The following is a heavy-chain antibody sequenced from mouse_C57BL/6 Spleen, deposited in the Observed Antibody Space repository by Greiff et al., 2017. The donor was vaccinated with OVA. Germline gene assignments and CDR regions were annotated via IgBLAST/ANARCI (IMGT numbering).Heavy chain of an antibody. CDR2: IHPNSGST. Sequence: QVQLKQPGAELVKPGASVKLSCKASGYTFTSYWMHWVKQRPGQGLEWIGMIHPNSGSTNYNEKFKSKATLTVDTSSSTAYMQLSSLTSEDSAVYFCAREDYGNSFAYWGQGTLVTVSA. D-gene: IGHD2-1*01. CDR1: GYTFTSYW. V-gene: IGHV1-64*01. CDR3: AREDYGNSFAY. J-gene: IGHJ3*01.